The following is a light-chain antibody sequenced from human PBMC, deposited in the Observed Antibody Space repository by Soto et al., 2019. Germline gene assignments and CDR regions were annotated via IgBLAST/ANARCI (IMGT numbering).Light chain of an antibody. J-gene: IGLJ3*02. CDR1: SSDVGGYNY. CDR3: VSYTSSSTWV. Sequence: QSALTQPASVSGSPGQSITISCTGTSSDVGGYNYVSWFQQHPGKAPKLIIYEVSNRPSGVSNRFSGSKSGNTASLTISGLQAEDEADFYCVSYTSSSTWVFGAGTKLTVL. CDR2: EVS. V-gene: IGLV2-14*01.